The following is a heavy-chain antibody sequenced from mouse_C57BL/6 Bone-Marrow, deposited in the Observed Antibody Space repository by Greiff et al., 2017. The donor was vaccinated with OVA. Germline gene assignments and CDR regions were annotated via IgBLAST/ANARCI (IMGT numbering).Heavy chain of an antibody. CDR3: ARVDYYRPYWYFDV. D-gene: IGHD1-1*01. J-gene: IGHJ1*03. V-gene: IGHV1-61*01. CDR1: GYTFTSYW. Sequence: QVQLQQPGAELVRPGSSVKLSCKASGYTFTSYWMDWVKQRPGQGLEWIGNIYPSDSETHYNQKLKDKATMTVEKKNSTAYMQLSSLTSEDSAVDYCARVDYYRPYWYFDVWGTGTTVTVSS. CDR2: IYPSDSET.